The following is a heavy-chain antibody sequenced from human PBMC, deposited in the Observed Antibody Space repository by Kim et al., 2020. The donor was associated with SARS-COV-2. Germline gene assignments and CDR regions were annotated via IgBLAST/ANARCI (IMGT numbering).Heavy chain of an antibody. D-gene: IGHD6-19*01. V-gene: IGHV6-1*01. CDR3: ASLSSSGYYYFDS. Sequence: SQTLSLTCAIFGDSVSGSTTAWNWIRQSPSRGLEWLGRTYYRSQWYNDYAVSLRGRITISPDTSNNQFSLQLNSVTPEDMAVYYCASLSSSGYYYFDSWGQGTLVTVSS. CDR2: TYYRSQWYN. J-gene: IGHJ4*02. CDR1: GDSVSGSTTA.